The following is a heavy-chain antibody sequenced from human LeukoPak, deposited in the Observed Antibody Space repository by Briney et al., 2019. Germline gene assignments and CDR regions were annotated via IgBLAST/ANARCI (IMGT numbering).Heavy chain of an antibody. V-gene: IGHV3-30*04. Sequence: PGRSLRLSCAASGFTFSSYAMHWVRQAPGKGLEWVAVISYDGSNKYYADSVKGRFTISRDNSKNTLYLQMNSLRAEDTAVYYCARDRATVTTSLYYYYGMDVWGQGTTVTVSS. CDR3: ARDRATVTTSLYYYYGMDV. CDR2: ISYDGSNK. CDR1: GFTFSSYA. J-gene: IGHJ6*02. D-gene: IGHD4-17*01.